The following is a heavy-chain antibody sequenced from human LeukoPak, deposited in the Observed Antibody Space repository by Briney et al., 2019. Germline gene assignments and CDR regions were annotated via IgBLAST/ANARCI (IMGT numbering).Heavy chain of an antibody. CDR3: ARAGYVVRGVTNWFDP. D-gene: IGHD3-10*01. CDR2: IYYSGST. Sequence: PSETLSLTCTVSGGSISSSSYYWGWIRQPPGKGLEWIGSIYYSGSTYYNPSLKSRVTISVDTSKNQFSLKLSSVTAADTAVYYCARAGYVVRGVTNWFDPWGQGTLVTVSS. CDR1: GGSISSSSYY. J-gene: IGHJ5*02. V-gene: IGHV4-39*07.